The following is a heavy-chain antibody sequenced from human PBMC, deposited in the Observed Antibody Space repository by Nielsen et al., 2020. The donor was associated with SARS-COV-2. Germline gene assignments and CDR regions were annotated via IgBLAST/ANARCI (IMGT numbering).Heavy chain of an antibody. V-gene: IGHV3-9*01. D-gene: IGHD1-26*01. CDR1: GFTFSTHA. Sequence: SLKISCVASGFTFSTHAMHWVRQAPGKGLEWVSGISWNSGSIGYADSVKGRFTISRDNAKNSLYLQMNSLRAEDTAVYYCARSYSGSYFSYFDYWGQGTLVTVSS. CDR2: ISWNSGSI. J-gene: IGHJ4*02. CDR3: ARSYSGSYFSYFDY.